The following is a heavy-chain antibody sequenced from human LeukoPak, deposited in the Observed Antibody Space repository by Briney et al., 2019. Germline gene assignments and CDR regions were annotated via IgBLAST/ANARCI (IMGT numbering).Heavy chain of an antibody. CDR3: ARDLSGRSSY. Sequence: SETLSLTCAVSGGSITSYYWSWIRQPPGKGLEWIGYISNTGSTTYNPSLKSRVTVSVDTSKNQFSLKLSSVTAADTAVYYCARDLSGRSSYWGQGTLVTVSS. CDR2: ISNTGST. CDR1: GGSITSYY. J-gene: IGHJ4*02. V-gene: IGHV4-59*12. D-gene: IGHD1-26*01.